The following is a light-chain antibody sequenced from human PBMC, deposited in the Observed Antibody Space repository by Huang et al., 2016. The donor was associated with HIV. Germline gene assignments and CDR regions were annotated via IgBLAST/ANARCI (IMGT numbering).Light chain of an antibody. V-gene: IGKV3-20*01. CDR3: QQYGSSPLS. CDR1: QSVSSSY. Sequence: EIVLTQSPGTLSLSPGERATLSCRASQSVSSSYLAWYQHKPGQAPRLLIYGASSRATGSPDRFSGSGSGTDFTLTISRLEPEDFAVYYCQQYGSSPLSFGPGTKVDIK. CDR2: GAS. J-gene: IGKJ3*01.